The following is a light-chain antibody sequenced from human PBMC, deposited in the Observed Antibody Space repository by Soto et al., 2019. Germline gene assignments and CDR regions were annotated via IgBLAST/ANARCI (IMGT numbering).Light chain of an antibody. Sequence: VLTQSPATLCLSPGERATLSCRASQSIHTSLAWYQQKSGKPPRLVIYDSTLRANGVPDRFGGSGSGTDFTLTISRLEPEDFAVYYCQQYGYSPITFGQGTRLEIK. CDR2: DST. J-gene: IGKJ5*01. CDR1: QSIHTS. CDR3: QQYGYSPIT. V-gene: IGKV3-20*01.